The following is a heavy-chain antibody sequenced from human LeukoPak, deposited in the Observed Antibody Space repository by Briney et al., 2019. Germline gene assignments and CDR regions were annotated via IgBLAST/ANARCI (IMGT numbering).Heavy chain of an antibody. J-gene: IGHJ4*02. D-gene: IGHD4-17*01. CDR1: GGTFGSYA. V-gene: IGHV1-69*05. CDR2: IIPIFGTA. Sequence: SVKVSCKASGGTFGSYAISWVRQAPGQGLEWMGGIIPIFGTANYAQKFQGRVTITTDESTSTAYMELSSLRSEDTAVYYCARDQEPDGDYQGLLGYWGQGTLVTVSS. CDR3: ARDQEPDGDYQGLLGY.